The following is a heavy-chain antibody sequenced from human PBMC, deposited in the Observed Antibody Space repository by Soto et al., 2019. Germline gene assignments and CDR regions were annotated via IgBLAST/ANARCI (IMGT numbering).Heavy chain of an antibody. Sequence: QITLKESGPTLVKPTQTLTLTCTFSGFSLSTSGVGVGWIRQPPGKALEWLTFIYWDDDKRNSPFLKSRLTLPKDTSKNPLVLTMANMDPVDTATYYCAHLVVAGITYYFASWGQGTLVTVSS. V-gene: IGHV2-5*02. CDR3: AHLVVAGITYYFAS. CDR2: IYWDDDK. CDR1: GFSLSTSGVG. J-gene: IGHJ4*02. D-gene: IGHD2-15*01.